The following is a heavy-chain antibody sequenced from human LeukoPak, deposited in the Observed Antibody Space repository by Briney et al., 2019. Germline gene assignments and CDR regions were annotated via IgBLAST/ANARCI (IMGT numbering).Heavy chain of an antibody. CDR3: ARGGGYDSGYPRYFDL. D-gene: IGHD3-9*01. V-gene: IGHV3-23*01. CDR1: GFTFSDYA. J-gene: IGHJ2*01. Sequence: PGGSLRLSCAASGFTFSDYAMSWVRQAPGKGLEWVSVISDGVGTTYYAVSVRGRFTISRDNSKNRLYLQMNSLSAGDTAVYYSARGGGYDSGYPRYFDLWGRGTLVTVSS. CDR2: ISDGVGTT.